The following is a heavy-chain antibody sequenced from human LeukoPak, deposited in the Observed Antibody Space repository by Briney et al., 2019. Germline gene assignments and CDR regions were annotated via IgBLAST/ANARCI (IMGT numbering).Heavy chain of an antibody. D-gene: IGHD3-22*01. CDR1: GFTFSTYG. Sequence: GGSLRLSCAPSGFTFSTYGMHWVRQAPGKGLEWVALIWYDGTNKYYADSVKGRFTISRDNSKNTLYLQMNSLRVEDTAVYYCARDLNYDRVFDIWGQGTMVTVSS. J-gene: IGHJ3*02. CDR3: ARDLNYDRVFDI. CDR2: IWYDGTNK. V-gene: IGHV3-33*01.